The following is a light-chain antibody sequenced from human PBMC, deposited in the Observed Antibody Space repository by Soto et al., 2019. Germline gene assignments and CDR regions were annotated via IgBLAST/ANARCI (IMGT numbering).Light chain of an antibody. V-gene: IGLV8-61*01. CDR1: SGSVSTNYY. Sequence: QTVVTQEPSFSVSPGGTVTLTCGLSSGSVSTNYYPSWFQQTPGQAPRTLIYNTNTRSSGVPDRFSGSILGNKAAFTIAGAQADDESDYYCVLYMTRGIWVFGGGTKLTVL. J-gene: IGLJ3*02. CDR2: NTN. CDR3: VLYMTRGIWV.